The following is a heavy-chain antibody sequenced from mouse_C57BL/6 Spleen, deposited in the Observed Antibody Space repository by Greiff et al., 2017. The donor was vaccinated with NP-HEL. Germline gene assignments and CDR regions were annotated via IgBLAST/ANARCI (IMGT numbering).Heavy chain of an antibody. CDR1: GYAFSSSW. D-gene: IGHD2-3*01. CDR2: IYPGDGDT. CDR3: ARGTDGYMDY. J-gene: IGHJ4*01. V-gene: IGHV1-82*01. Sequence: VKLMESGPELVKPGASVKISCKASGYAFSSSWMNWVKQRPGKGLEWIGRIYPGDGDTNYNGKFKGKATLTADKSSSTAYMQLSSLTSEDSAVYFCARGTDGYMDYWGQGTSVTVSS.